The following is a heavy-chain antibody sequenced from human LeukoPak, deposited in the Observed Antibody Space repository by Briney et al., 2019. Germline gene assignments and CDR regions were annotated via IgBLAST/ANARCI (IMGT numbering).Heavy chain of an antibody. CDR2: INHSVST. V-gene: IGHV4-34*01. CDR3: KMVVTANNNLFDY. J-gene: IGHJ4*02. D-gene: IGHD2-21*02. Sequence: PSETLSLTCAVYGGSFSGYYWSWIRQPPGKGLEWIGEINHSVSTNYNPSLKSRVTISVDTSKNQFSLKLSSVTAADTAVYYCKMVVTANNNLFDYWGQGTLVTVSS. CDR1: GGSFSGYY.